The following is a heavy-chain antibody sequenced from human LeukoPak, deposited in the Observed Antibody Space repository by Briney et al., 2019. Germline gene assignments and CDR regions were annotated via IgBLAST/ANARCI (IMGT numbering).Heavy chain of an antibody. D-gene: IGHD6-19*01. CDR1: GYTFTSYY. CDR3: AREVMYSSGWYGGMDV. V-gene: IGHV1-46*01. CDR2: INPSGGST. Sequence: ASVKVSCKASGYTFTSYYMHWVRQAPGQGLGWMGIINPSGGSTSYAQKFQGRVTMTRDTSTSTVYMELSSLRSEDTAVYYCAREVMYSSGWYGGMDVWGQGTTVTVSS. J-gene: IGHJ6*02.